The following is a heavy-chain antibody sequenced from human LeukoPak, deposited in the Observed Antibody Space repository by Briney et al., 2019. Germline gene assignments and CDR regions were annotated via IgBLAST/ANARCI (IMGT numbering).Heavy chain of an antibody. CDR1: DYSINSNYY. CDR2: IYHSGST. CDR3: ARGLYCTNGVCPYYFDY. J-gene: IGHJ4*02. Sequence: SETLSLTCTVSDYSINSNYYWGWIRQPPGKGLEWIGTIYHSGSTYYNPSLKSRLAISVDTSKNQFSLRLSSVTAADTAIYYCARGLYCTNGVCPYYFDYWGQGTLVTVSS. D-gene: IGHD2-8*01. V-gene: IGHV4-38-2*02.